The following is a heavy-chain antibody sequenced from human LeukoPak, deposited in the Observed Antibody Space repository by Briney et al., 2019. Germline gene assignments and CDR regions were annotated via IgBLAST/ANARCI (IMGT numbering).Heavy chain of an antibody. V-gene: IGHV4-39*07. Sequence: SETLSLTCTVSGGSISSSSYYWGWIRQPPGKGLEWIGSIYYSGSTYYNPSLKSRVTISVDTSKNQFSLKLSSVTAAGTAVYYCARVEIARPFLTGYYIGVNWFDPWGQGTLVTVSS. D-gene: IGHD3-9*01. CDR1: GGSISSSSYY. J-gene: IGHJ5*02. CDR2: IYYSGST. CDR3: ARVEIARPFLTGYYIGVNWFDP.